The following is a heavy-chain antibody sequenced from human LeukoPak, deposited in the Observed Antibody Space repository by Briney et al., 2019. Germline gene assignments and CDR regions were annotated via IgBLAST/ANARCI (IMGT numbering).Heavy chain of an antibody. J-gene: IGHJ4*02. D-gene: IGHD2-21*01. CDR1: GFTFSNPW. CDR2: IKSKTDGGTT. CDR3: TTYSRGHFDY. V-gene: IGHV3-15*01. Sequence: GGSLRLSCAASGFTFSNPWMSWVRQAPERGLEWVGRIKSKTDGGTTDYAAPVKGRFTISRDDSENTLYLQMNSLKTEDTAVYYCTTYSRGHFDYWGQGTLVTVSS.